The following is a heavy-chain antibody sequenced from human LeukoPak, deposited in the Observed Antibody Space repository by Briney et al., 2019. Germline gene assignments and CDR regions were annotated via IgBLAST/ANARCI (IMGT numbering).Heavy chain of an antibody. CDR3: ARGADLRHY. CDR1: GFTFTTYP. CDR2: IKHDGSQK. V-gene: IGHV3-7*02. Sequence: AGGSLRLCCAASGFTFTTYPMSWVRQAPGKGLEWVANIKHDGSQKYYVDSVKGRFTISRDNAKNSLYLQMNSLRDEDTAVYYCARGADLRHYWGQGTLVTVSS. J-gene: IGHJ4*02.